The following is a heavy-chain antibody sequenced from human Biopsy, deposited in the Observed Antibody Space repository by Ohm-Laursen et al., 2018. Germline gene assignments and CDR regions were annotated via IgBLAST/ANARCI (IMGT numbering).Heavy chain of an antibody. J-gene: IGHJ6*02. CDR1: GFIFSDYK. CDR3: ASLGLVWFGELLSVPFGMDV. CDR2: ITSRSGYK. V-gene: IGHV3-21*01. Sequence: GSLRLSCTASGFIFSDYKMNWVRQVPGRGLEWVSSITSRSGYKYYADSVKGRFTISRDNAKNSLYLQMNSLRAEDTAVYFCASLGLVWFGELLSVPFGMDVWGQGTTVTVSS. D-gene: IGHD3-10*01.